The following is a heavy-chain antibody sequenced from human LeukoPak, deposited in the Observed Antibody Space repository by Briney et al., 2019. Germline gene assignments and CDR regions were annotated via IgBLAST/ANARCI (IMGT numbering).Heavy chain of an antibody. CDR2: ISYDGSNK. J-gene: IGHJ4*02. CDR1: GSTFSSYA. Sequence: GGSLRLSCAASGSTFSSYAMHWVRQAPGKGLEWVAVISYDGSNKYYADSVKGRFTISRDNSKNTLYLQMNSLRAEDTAVYYCASSGYSRTHQFDYWGQGTLVTVSS. V-gene: IGHV3-30-3*01. D-gene: IGHD6-13*01. CDR3: ASSGYSRTHQFDY.